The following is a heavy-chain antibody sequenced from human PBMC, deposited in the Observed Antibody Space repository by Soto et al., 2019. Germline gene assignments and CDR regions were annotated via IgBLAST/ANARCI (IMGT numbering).Heavy chain of an antibody. CDR2: INPHGGST. V-gene: IGHV1-46*01. CDR3: TRSSGGNFGIIIEGSNWFDP. J-gene: IGHJ5*02. Sequence: ASVNVSCKAPGDTFTSYYLNWVRQAPGQGLEWMGVINPHGGSTKYAQKFQGRITMTRDTSRSTVYMELSSLRSDDTAIYYCTRSSGGNFGIIIEGSNWFDPWGQGTLVTVSS. CDR1: GDTFTSYY. D-gene: IGHD3-3*01.